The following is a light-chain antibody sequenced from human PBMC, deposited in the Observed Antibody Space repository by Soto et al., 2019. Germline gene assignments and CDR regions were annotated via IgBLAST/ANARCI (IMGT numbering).Light chain of an antibody. V-gene: IGLV2-14*03. Sequence: QSALTQSASVSGSPGQSITISCTGTSSDIGGYDFVSWYQQYPGKAPQLLIYGVTYRPSGVSHRLSGSKSGNTASLTISGLQTEDEADYYCSSFTSTSPLALFGPGTRSPS. CDR3: SSFTSTSPLAL. CDR2: GVT. CDR1: SSDIGGYDF. J-gene: IGLJ1*01.